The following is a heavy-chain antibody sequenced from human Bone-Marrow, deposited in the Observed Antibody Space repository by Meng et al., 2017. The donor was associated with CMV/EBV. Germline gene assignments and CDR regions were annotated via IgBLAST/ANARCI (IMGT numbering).Heavy chain of an antibody. V-gene: IGHV3-15*01. CDR3: TTSYITIFGVVIRHTDY. J-gene: IGHJ4*02. CDR1: GFTFSNAW. D-gene: IGHD3-3*01. CDR2: IKSKTDGGTT. Sequence: GESLKISCAASGFTFSNAWMSWVRQAPGKGLEWVGRIKSKTDGGTTDYAAPVKGRFTISRDDSKNTLYLQMNSLKTEDTAVYYCTTSYITIFGVVIRHTDYWGQGTLVTVSS.